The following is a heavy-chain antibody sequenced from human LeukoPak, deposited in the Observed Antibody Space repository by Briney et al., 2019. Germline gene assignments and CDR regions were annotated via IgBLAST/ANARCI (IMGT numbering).Heavy chain of an antibody. CDR2: IYTSGST. CDR1: GGSISSGSYY. D-gene: IGHD3-3*01. J-gene: IGHJ3*02. Sequence: PSETLSLNCTVSGGSISSGSYYWSWIRQPAGKGLEWIGRIYTSGSTNYNPSLKSRVTISVDTSKNQFSLKLSSVTAADTAVYYCAGDYDFWSGYPHAYDAFDIWGQGTMVTVSS. V-gene: IGHV4-61*02. CDR3: AGDYDFWSGYPHAYDAFDI.